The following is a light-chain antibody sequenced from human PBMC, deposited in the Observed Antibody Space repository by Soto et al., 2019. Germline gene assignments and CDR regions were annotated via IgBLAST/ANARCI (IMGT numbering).Light chain of an antibody. CDR2: WND. V-gene: IGLV1-47*01. Sequence: SDRTQPASASGAAGRGRSISCSRNSSNIGSNYVYWYQLLPGTAPKVVIYWNDERPSGVPDRFSGSKSGTSASLAISGLRSEDEADYYCGAWDDRLSGYVFGSGTKVTVL. CDR3: GAWDDRLSGYV. J-gene: IGLJ1*01. CDR1: SSNIGSNY.